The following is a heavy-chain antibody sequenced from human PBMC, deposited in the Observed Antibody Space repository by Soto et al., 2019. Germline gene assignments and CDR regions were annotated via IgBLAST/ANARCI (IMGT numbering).Heavy chain of an antibody. CDR1: GYTFTGYY. CDR3: ARALYYYDSSGYYGVYYGMDV. CDR2: INPNSGGT. D-gene: IGHD3-22*01. Sequence: GXXVKVSCKASGYTFTGYYMHWVRQAPGQGHERMGWINPNSGGTNYAQKFQGRVTMTRDTSISTAYMELSRLRSDDTAVYYCARALYYYDSSGYYGVYYGMDVWGQGTTVTVSS. V-gene: IGHV1-2*02. J-gene: IGHJ6*02.